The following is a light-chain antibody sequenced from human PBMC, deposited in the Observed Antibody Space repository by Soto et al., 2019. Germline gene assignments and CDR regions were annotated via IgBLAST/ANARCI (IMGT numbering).Light chain of an antibody. Sequence: EIVLTQSPSTLSLSPGERATLSCRASQSVSTVLAWYQQKPGQPPRLLIYGASTRATGIPARFSGSGSGTEFTLTINDLQSEDFAVYYCQQYERWPPLTFGGGTKVGI. J-gene: IGKJ4*01. CDR3: QQYERWPPLT. CDR2: GAS. V-gene: IGKV3-15*01. CDR1: QSVSTV.